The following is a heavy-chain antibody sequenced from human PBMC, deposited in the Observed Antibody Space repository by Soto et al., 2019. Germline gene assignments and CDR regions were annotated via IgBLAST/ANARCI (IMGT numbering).Heavy chain of an antibody. V-gene: IGHV3-48*02. CDR2: ISPSNSTI. Sequence: ESGGGLVRPGGSLRLSCAASGFTFSSYSMNWFRQAPGKGLEWLSYISPSNSTIYYADSVKGRFTISRDNAKNSLFLHMISLRDEDTAVYYCARDFDSLNDYWGQGTLVTVSS. J-gene: IGHJ4*02. D-gene: IGHD3-22*01. CDR3: ARDFDSLNDY. CDR1: GFTFSSYS.